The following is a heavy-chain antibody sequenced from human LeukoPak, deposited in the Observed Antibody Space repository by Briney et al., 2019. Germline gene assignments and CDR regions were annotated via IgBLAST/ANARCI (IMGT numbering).Heavy chain of an antibody. D-gene: IGHD2-15*01. V-gene: IGHV4-34*01. J-gene: IGHJ6*03. Sequence: SETLSLTCDVYGGSFSGYYWSWIRQPPGKGLEWIGDINHSGSTNYNPSLKSRVTISVDTSKSQFSLKLSSVTAADTAVYYCARHGYCSGGSCYSGVYYYYYMDVWGKGTTVTISS. CDR2: INHSGST. CDR3: ARHGYCSGGSCYSGVYYYYYMDV. CDR1: GGSFSGYY.